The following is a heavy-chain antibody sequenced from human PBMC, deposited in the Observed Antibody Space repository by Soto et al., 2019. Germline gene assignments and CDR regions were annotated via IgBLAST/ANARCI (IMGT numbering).Heavy chain of an antibody. CDR1: GFIFSDFG. D-gene: IGHD5-18*01. CDR2: ISYDGNNK. V-gene: IGHV3-30*18. Sequence: AGSLRLSCEASGFIFSDFGMHWVRQAPGKGLEWVAVISYDGNNKYYAQSVKGRFTISRDNSKNTLFLNTDSLRPEDTAVYHCVKGDLDTAVVNSPDAFDFWGQGTMVTVSS. CDR3: VKGDLDTAVVNSPDAFDF. J-gene: IGHJ3*01.